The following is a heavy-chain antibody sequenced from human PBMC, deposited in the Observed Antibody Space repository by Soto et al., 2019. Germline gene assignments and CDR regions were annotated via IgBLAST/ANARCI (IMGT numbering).Heavy chain of an antibody. Sequence: VKVSCKASGYTFTGYYMHWVRQAPGQGLEWMGWINPNSGGTNYSQKFQGWVTMTRDTSISTAYMELSRLRSDDTAVYYCAAANYDFWSGSPLYGMDVWGQGTTVTVSS. CDR3: AAANYDFWSGSPLYGMDV. CDR2: INPNSGGT. V-gene: IGHV1-2*04. J-gene: IGHJ6*02. D-gene: IGHD3-3*01. CDR1: GYTFTGYY.